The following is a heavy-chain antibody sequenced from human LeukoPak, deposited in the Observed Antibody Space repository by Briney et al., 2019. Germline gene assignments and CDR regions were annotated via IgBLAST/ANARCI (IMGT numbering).Heavy chain of an antibody. CDR2: INAGNGNT. J-gene: IGHJ4*02. V-gene: IGHV1-3*01. Sequence: ASVKVSCKASGYTFTSYAMHWVRQAPGQRLEWMGWINAGNGNTKYSQKFQGRVTITRDTSASTAYMELSSLRSKDTAVYYCARGGVFPLFGELLGLDYWGQGTLVTVSS. CDR1: GYTFTSYA. D-gene: IGHD3-10*01. CDR3: ARGGVFPLFGELLGLDY.